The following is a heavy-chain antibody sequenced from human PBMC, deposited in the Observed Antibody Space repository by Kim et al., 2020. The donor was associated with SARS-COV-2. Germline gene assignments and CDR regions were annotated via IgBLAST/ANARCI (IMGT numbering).Heavy chain of an antibody. CDR3: ARTTRDGYNLKAFDI. V-gene: IGHV3-30*07. D-gene: IGHD5-12*01. J-gene: IGHJ3*02. Sequence: DSVKGRFTISRDNSKNTLYLQMNSLRAEDTAVYYCARTTRDGYNLKAFDIWGQGTMVTVSS.